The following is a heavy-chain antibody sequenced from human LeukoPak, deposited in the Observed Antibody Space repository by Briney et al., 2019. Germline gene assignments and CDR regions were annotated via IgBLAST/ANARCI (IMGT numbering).Heavy chain of an antibody. J-gene: IGHJ6*03. CDR1: GFRFSDYS. CDR3: ARSGRGVDSFYFYMDV. V-gene: IGHV3-48*01. Sequence: GGSLRLSCAASGFRFSDYSMNWVRQAPGKGLEWISYIGIDSGNTNHADSVKGRFTVSGDKAKKSLYLQMNSLRVEDTAVYYCARSGRGVDSFYFYMDVWGKGTTVTVSS. CDR2: IGIDSGNT. D-gene: IGHD3-10*01.